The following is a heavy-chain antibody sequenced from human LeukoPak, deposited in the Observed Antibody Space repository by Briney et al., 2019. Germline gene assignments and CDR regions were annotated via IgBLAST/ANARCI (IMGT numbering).Heavy chain of an antibody. CDR2: VFPGDSDT. D-gene: IGHD3-10*01. V-gene: IGHV5-51*01. J-gene: IGHJ3*02. Sequence: GESLKISCKGSGYSFTSYWIGWVRQMPGKGLEWMGIVFPGDSDTRYSPSFQGQVTFSADKSISTAYLQWSSLKASDTAIYFCASLGSGSYAFHIWGQGTMVTVSS. CDR1: GYSFTSYW. CDR3: ASLGSGSYAFHI.